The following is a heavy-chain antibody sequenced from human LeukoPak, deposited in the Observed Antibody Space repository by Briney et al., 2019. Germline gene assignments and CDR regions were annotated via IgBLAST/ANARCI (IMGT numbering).Heavy chain of an antibody. CDR1: GGTFSGYY. Sequence: PSETLSLTCAVYGGTFSGYYWSWIRQPPGKGLEWIGEINHSGNTNYNPSLKSRVTISIDTSKNQFSLKLSSVTAADTAVYYCTKRRGYSFGFDYYYMDVWGKGTTVTISS. CDR3: TKRRGYSFGFDYYYMDV. V-gene: IGHV4-34*08. CDR2: INHSGNT. D-gene: IGHD5-18*01. J-gene: IGHJ6*03.